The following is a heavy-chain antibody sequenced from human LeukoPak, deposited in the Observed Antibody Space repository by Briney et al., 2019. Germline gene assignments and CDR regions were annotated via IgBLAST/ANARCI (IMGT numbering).Heavy chain of an antibody. Sequence: SETLSLTCAVYGGSFSGYYWSWIRQPPGKGLEWIGEINHSGSTNYNPSLKSRVTISVDTSKNQFSLKLSSVTAADTAVYYCARRKRGLRRSRYFDYWGQGTLVTVSS. J-gene: IGHJ4*02. D-gene: IGHD4-23*01. CDR3: ARRKRGLRRSRYFDY. CDR1: GGSFSGYY. V-gene: IGHV4-34*01. CDR2: INHSGST.